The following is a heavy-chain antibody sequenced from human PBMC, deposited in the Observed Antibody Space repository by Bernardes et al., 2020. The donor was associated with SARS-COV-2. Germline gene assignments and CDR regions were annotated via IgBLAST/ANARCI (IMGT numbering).Heavy chain of an antibody. CDR1: GAAIDDNYY. J-gene: IGHJ4*02. V-gene: IGHV4-61*01. CDR3: ARDWGLHSGSYFDS. D-gene: IGHD1-26*01. Sequence: SETLSLTCTVSGAAIDDNYYWSCLRQPPGKGLEWIGYISYSGSANYKTSLKSRLTISTDDSKDHFSLELKSVTAADTAIYFCARDWGLHSGSYFDSWGQGILVTVSS. CDR2: ISYSGSA.